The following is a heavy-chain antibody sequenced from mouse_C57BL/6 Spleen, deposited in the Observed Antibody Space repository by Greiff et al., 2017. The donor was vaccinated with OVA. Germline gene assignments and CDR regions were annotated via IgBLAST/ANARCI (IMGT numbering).Heavy chain of an antibody. CDR2: INPNYGTT. CDR3: ARLGITTVVDAWFAY. V-gene: IGHV1-39*01. Sequence: VQLKQSGPELVKPGASVKISCKASGYSFTDYNMNWVKQSNGKSLEWIGVINPNYGTTSYNQKFKGKATLTVDQSSSTAYMQLNSLTSEDSAVYYCARLGITTVVDAWFAYWGQGTLVTVSA. J-gene: IGHJ3*01. CDR1: GYSFTDYN. D-gene: IGHD1-1*01.